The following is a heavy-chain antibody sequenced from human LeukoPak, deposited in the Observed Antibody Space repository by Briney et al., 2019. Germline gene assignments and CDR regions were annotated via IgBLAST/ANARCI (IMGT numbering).Heavy chain of an antibody. D-gene: IGHD3-10*01. CDR3: AKVDQRVTMVRGAPDY. J-gene: IGHJ4*02. CDR2: ISDSGGST. CDR1: GFTFSSYA. V-gene: IGHV3-23*01. Sequence: GGSLRLSCAASGFTFSSYAMSWVRQAPGKGLEWVSAISDSGGSTYYADSVKGRFTISRDNSKNTLYLQMNSLRADDTAVYYCAKVDQRVTMVRGAPDYWGQGTLVTVSS.